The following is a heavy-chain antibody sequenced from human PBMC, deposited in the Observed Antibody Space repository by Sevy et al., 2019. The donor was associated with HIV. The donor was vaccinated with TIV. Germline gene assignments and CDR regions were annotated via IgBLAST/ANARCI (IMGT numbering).Heavy chain of an antibody. V-gene: IGHV3-7*03. Sequence: GGSLRLSCAASGFTFSNYWMTWVRQAPGKGLEWVANIKRDGSGKYYVASVKGQFTISRDNAKNSLYMQMNSLRAEDTAVYYCARDCNSASCLWGLDVWGQGTTVTVSS. D-gene: IGHD2-2*01. CDR2: IKRDGSGK. CDR1: GFTFSNYW. CDR3: ARDCNSASCLWGLDV. J-gene: IGHJ6*02.